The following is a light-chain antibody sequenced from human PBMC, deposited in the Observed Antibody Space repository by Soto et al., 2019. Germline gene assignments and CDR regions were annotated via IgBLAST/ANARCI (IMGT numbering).Light chain of an antibody. Sequence: SSELNQPPSVSVAQGQPASITCGGNNLGDNRVHWYPQKPGQAPGMVVSDDYDRPSGTPERFSGSKSGNTATLTISGVEAGDEADYFCQVWDNSADRVAVFGGGTKLTVL. CDR2: DDY. CDR1: NLGDNR. J-gene: IGLJ2*01. V-gene: IGLV3-21*02. CDR3: QVWDNSADRVAV.